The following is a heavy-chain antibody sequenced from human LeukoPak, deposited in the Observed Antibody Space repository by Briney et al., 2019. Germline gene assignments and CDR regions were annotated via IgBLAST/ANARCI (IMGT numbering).Heavy chain of an antibody. D-gene: IGHD3-22*01. Sequence: GGALRLSCAASGFTFSSYAMGWVRQAPGKGPEWVSSINGSGGDTYFADSVKGRFTISRDNSKNTLDLQMNSLKVEDTAVYYCAKFRYHSNDNNYHDFNYWGQGTLVTVST. J-gene: IGHJ4*02. CDR2: INGSGGDT. V-gene: IGHV3-23*01. CDR3: AKFRYHSNDNNYHDFNY. CDR1: GFTFSSYA.